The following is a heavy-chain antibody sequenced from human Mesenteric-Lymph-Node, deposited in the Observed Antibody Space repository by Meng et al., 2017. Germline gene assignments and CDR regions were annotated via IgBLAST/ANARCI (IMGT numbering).Heavy chain of an antibody. CDR3: ARSGSSGWIDY. J-gene: IGHJ4*02. CDR1: WDRVSSNSAA. V-gene: IGHV6-1*01. CDR2: TYYRSKWYN. D-gene: IGHD6-19*01. Sequence: QLQLLQSGPGLVTPSQTLSLTCAISWDRVSSNSAAWNWIRQSPSGGLEWLGRTYYRSKWYNGYAVSVKSRITINPDTSKNQFSLQLNSVTPEDTAMYYCARSGSSGWIDYWGQGTLVTVSS.